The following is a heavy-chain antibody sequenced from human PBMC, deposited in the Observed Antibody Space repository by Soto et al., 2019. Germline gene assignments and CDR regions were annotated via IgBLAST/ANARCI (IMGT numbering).Heavy chain of an antibody. Sequence: QVQLQQWGAGLLKPSETLSLTCAVYGGSFSGYYWSWIRQPPGKGLEWIGEINHSGSTNYNPSLKSRVSISVDTSKNQFALKLSSVTAADTAVYYCARADLEADNAFDIWGQGTMVTVSS. V-gene: IGHV4-34*01. D-gene: IGHD6-13*01. J-gene: IGHJ3*02. CDR1: GGSFSGYY. CDR2: INHSGST. CDR3: ARADLEADNAFDI.